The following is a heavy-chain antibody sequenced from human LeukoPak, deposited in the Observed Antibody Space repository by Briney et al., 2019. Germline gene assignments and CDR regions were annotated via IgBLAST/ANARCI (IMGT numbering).Heavy chain of an antibody. CDR2: IYYSGTT. Sequence: PSETLSLTCVVSGGSISSYYWSWIRQPPGKGLEWIGHIYYSGTTSYNPSLKSRVTISVDTSKNQFSLKLSSVTAAETAVYYCARAPNYYDSSGYWPLMYFDLWGRGTLVTVSS. CDR1: GGSISSYY. J-gene: IGHJ2*01. CDR3: ARAPNYYDSSGYWPLMYFDL. V-gene: IGHV4-59*01. D-gene: IGHD3-22*01.